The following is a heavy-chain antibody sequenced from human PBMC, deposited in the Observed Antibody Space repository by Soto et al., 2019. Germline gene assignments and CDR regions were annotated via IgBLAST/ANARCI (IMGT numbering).Heavy chain of an antibody. V-gene: IGHV4-59*01. CDR2: IYYSGRT. CDR3: ARGHLGITTTGTWYDFDY. J-gene: IGHJ4*02. CDR1: GDSISSYY. D-gene: IGHD2-15*01. Sequence: SATLSITCTVSGDSISSYYWTWIRQPPGKGLEYIGYIYYSGRTYYNPSLKSRVTISVDTSKNQFSLKLSSVTAADTAVYYCARGHLGITTTGTWYDFDYWGQGTLVTVSS.